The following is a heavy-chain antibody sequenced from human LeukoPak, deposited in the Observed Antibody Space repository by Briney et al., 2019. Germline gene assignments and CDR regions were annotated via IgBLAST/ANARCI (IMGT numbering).Heavy chain of an antibody. V-gene: IGHV1-46*01. CDR1: GYTFTSYY. Sequence: ASVKVSCKASGYTFTSYYMHWVRQAPRQGLEWMGIINPSGGSTSYAQKFQGRVTMTRDTSTSTVYMELSSLRSEDTAVYYCAREGYCSGGSCYYFDYWGQGTLVTVSS. J-gene: IGHJ4*02. CDR2: INPSGGST. CDR3: AREGYCSGGSCYYFDY. D-gene: IGHD2-15*01.